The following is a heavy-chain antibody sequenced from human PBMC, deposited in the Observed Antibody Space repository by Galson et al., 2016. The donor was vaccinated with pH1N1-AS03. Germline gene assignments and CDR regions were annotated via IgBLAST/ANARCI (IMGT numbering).Heavy chain of an antibody. CDR2: IDEGGSHP. CDR1: GFTFSKTG. CDR3: VTDGTFGSTIEH. V-gene: IGHV3-21*01. D-gene: IGHD2-15*01. J-gene: IGHJ4*02. Sequence: SLRLSCAASGFTFSKTGMNWVRQAPGKGPEWVPSIDEGGSHPYSADSLQGRFTISRDNTKNSLFLHMNSLRAEDTAVYYCVTDGTFGSTIEHWGQGTLVTVSS.